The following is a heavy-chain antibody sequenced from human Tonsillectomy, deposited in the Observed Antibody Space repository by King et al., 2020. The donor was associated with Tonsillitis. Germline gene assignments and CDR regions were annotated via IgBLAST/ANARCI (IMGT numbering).Heavy chain of an antibody. CDR2: MNPNSGNT. D-gene: IGHD2-15*01. Sequence: QLVQSGAEVKKPGASVKVSCKASGYTFTSYDINWVRQATGQGLEWMGWMNPNSGNTGYAQKFQGRVTMTRNTSISTAYMALSSLRSEDTAVYYCARSGMRGYCSGGSCYSADYYYYYGMDVWGQGTTVTVSS. J-gene: IGHJ6*02. CDR1: GYTFTSYD. CDR3: ARSGMRGYCSGGSCYSADYYYYYGMDV. V-gene: IGHV1-8*01.